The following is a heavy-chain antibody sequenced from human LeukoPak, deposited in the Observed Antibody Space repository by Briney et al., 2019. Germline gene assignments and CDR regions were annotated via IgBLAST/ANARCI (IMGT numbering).Heavy chain of an antibody. CDR2: ISYDGSNK. CDR3: ARDGYGDYPVYYGMDV. Sequence: GGSLRLSCAASGFTFSSYAMHWVRQAPGKGLEWVAVISYDGSNKYYADSVKGRFTISRDNSKNTLYLQMNSLRAEDTAVYYCARDGYGDYPVYYGMDVWGQGTTVTVSS. J-gene: IGHJ6*02. CDR1: GFTFSSYA. D-gene: IGHD4-17*01. V-gene: IGHV3-30-3*01.